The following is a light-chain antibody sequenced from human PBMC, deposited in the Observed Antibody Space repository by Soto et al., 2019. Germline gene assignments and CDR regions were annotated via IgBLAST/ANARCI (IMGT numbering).Light chain of an antibody. Sequence: QSVLTQPASVSGSPGQSITISGAGTSTDVGGYNYVSWYQQDSGTAPKLIIYDVDIRPSGVSNRFSGSKSGNTASLTISGLRPEDEADYYCCSCTRNNTLFFGGGTQRTVL. CDR1: STDVGGYNY. CDR3: CSCTRNNTLF. V-gene: IGLV2-14*03. CDR2: DVD. J-gene: IGLJ2*01.